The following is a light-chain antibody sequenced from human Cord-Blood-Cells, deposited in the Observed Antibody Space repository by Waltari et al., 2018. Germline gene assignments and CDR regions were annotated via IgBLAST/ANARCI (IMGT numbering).Light chain of an antibody. CDR1: QSVSSY. Sequence: EIVLTQSPATLSLSPGDRATLSCRASQSVSSYLAWYQQKPGQAPRLLSYDASNTATGIPARFSGSGSGTDFTLSISSREHEDFAVYYCQQRSNWPIFTFGPGTKVDIK. CDR3: QQRSNWPIFT. J-gene: IGKJ3*01. CDR2: DAS. V-gene: IGKV3-11*01.